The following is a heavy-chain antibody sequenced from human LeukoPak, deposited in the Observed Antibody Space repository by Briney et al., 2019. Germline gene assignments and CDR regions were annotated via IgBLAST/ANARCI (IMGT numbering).Heavy chain of an antibody. CDR2: INPSGGST. J-gene: IGHJ4*02. CDR1: GYTFTSYY. CDR3: AKSFWWFGEFSPFDY. V-gene: IGHV1-46*01. Sequence: ASVKVSCKASGYTFTSYYMHWVRQAPGQGLEWMGIINPSGGSTIYAQKFQGRVTMTRNTSISTAYMELSSLRSEDTAVYYCAKSFWWFGEFSPFDYWGQGTLLTVSS. D-gene: IGHD3-10*01.